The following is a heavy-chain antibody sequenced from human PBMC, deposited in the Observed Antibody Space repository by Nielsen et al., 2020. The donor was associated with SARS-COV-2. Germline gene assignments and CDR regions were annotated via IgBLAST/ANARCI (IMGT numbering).Heavy chain of an antibody. V-gene: IGHV4-34*01. CDR2: INHSGST. D-gene: IGHD6-6*01. CDR1: GGSFSGYY. Sequence: SETLSLTCAVYGGSFSGYYWSWIRQPPGKGLEWIGEINHSGSTNYNPSLKSRVTTSVDTSKNQFSLKLSSVTAADTAVYYCARGRNSSSSWFDPWGQGTLVTVSS. J-gene: IGHJ5*02. CDR3: ARGRNSSSSWFDP.